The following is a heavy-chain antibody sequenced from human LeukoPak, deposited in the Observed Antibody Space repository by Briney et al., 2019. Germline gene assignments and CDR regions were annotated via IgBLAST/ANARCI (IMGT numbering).Heavy chain of an antibody. V-gene: IGHV4-59*01. CDR2: IYYSGST. CDR1: GGSISSYY. CDR3: ARGGYWEPFDY. D-gene: IGHD2-8*02. Sequence: SETLSLTRTVSGGSISSYYWSWIRQPPGKGLEWIGYIYYSGSTNYNPSLKSRVTISVDTSKNQFSLKLSSVTAADTAVYYCARGGYWEPFDYWGQGTLVTVSS. J-gene: IGHJ4*02.